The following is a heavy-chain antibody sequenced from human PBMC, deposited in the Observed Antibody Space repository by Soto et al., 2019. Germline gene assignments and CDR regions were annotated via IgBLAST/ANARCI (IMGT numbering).Heavy chain of an antibody. CDR2: IGPNSGDT. D-gene: IGHD1-7*01. Sequence: QVQLVQSGAEVKKSGASVKVSCKASGYTFTGHYIHWVRQAPGQGPEWMGEIGPNSGDTKYAQKFQGRVTMTRDTSITTVYMELSNLGPDDTAVYYCGRGRSGELVVFYWGQGTLVTVYS. V-gene: IGHV1-2*02. CDR3: GRGRSGELVVFY. J-gene: IGHJ4*02. CDR1: GYTFTGHY.